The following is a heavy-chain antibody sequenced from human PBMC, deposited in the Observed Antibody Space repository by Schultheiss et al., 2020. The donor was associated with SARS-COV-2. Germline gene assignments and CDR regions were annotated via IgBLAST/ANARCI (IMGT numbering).Heavy chain of an antibody. Sequence: GSLRLSCTVSGGSISSGGYYWGWIRQPPGKGLEWIGSIYYSGSTYYNPSLKSRVTISVDTSKNQFSLKLSSVTAADTAVYYCARPSLYCSGGSCNDYWGQGTLVTVSS. CDR2: IYYSGST. CDR1: GGSISSGGYY. CDR3: ARPSLYCSGGSCNDY. V-gene: IGHV4-39*01. J-gene: IGHJ4*02. D-gene: IGHD2-15*01.